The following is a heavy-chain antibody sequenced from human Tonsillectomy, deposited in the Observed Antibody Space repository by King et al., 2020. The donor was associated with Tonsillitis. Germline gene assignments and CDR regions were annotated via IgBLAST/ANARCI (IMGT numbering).Heavy chain of an antibody. CDR2: IKRKTDGGTA. CDR3: TKMLA. D-gene: IGHD2-8*01. Sequence: VQLVESGGGLVKPGGSLRLSCAASGFTFSVAWMSWVRQPPGKGLEWVGRIKRKTDGGTADYAAPVKGRFTISRDDSKNMLYLQMTSLKTEDTAVYYCTKMLAWGQGTQVTVSS. CDR1: GFTFSVAW. J-gene: IGHJ4*02. V-gene: IGHV3-15*01.